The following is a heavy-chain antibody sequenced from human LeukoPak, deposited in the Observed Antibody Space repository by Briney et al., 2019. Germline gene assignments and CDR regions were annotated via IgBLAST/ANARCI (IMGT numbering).Heavy chain of an antibody. V-gene: IGHV5-51*01. CDR2: IYPGDSDT. CDR3: ARQMRGGDGADAFDI. CDR1: GYSFTSYW. Sequence: GESLQISCKGSGYSFTSYWIGWVRQLPGKGLEWMGIIYPGDSDTRYSPSFQGQVTISADKSISTAYLQWSSLKASDTAMYYCARQMRGGDGADAFDIWGQGTMVTVSS. J-gene: IGHJ3*02. D-gene: IGHD2-21*02.